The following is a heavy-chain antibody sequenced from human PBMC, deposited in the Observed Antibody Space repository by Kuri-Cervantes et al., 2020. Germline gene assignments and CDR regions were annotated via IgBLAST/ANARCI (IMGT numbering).Heavy chain of an antibody. CDR1: GGTFSSYA. J-gene: IGHJ6*02. D-gene: IGHD2-2*01. CDR2: IIPIFGTV. CDR3: ARAHLGAPYCSSTSCYSYGMDV. Sequence: SVKVSCKASGGTFSSYAISWVRQAPGQGLEWMGGIIPIFGTVNYAQRFQGRVTITADESTSTAYMELSSLRSEDTAVYYCARAHLGAPYCSSTSCYSYGMDVWGQGTTVTVSS. V-gene: IGHV1-69*13.